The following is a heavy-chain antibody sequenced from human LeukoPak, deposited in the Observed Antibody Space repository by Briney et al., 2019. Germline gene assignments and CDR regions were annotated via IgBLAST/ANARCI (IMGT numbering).Heavy chain of an antibody. CDR2: IGDNSSYI. Sequence: GGSLRLSCAASGFGFSSYTMSWVRQAPGKGLGWVSSIGDNSSYIHYGDSVEGRFTISRENANKVVYLQMNSLRSEDTAFYYCSKAYFHSFTCFYFDRIDLWGQGTTVIVSS. CDR3: SKAYFHSFTCFYFDRIDL. J-gene: IGHJ6*02. D-gene: IGHD3-22*01. V-gene: IGHV3-21*01. CDR1: GFGFSSYT.